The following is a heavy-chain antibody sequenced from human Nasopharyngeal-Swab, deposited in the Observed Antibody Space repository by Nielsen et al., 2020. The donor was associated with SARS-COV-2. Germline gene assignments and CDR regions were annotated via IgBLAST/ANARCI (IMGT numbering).Heavy chain of an antibody. Sequence: GESLKISCKGSGYSFISYWIAWVRQMPGKGPEWMGIIYPGDSDARYSPSFQGQVTISVDKSINTAYLQWSSLTASDTAMYYCARRGPSTSGSGAYAYYLDYWGQGALVTVSS. D-gene: IGHD3-10*01. CDR1: GYSFISYW. J-gene: IGHJ4*02. CDR3: ARRGPSTSGSGAYAYYLDY. CDR2: IYPGDSDA. V-gene: IGHV5-51*01.